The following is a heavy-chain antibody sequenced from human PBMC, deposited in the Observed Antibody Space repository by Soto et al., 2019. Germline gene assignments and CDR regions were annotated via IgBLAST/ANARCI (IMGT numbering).Heavy chain of an antibody. Sequence: VQLVESGGGVVQPGRSLRLSCAASGFTFSSYAMHWVRQAPGKGLEWVAVISYDGSNKYYADSVKGRFTISRDNSKNTLYLQMNSLRAEDTAVYYCARPYCSSTSCYFTYYYGMDVWGQGTTVTVSS. D-gene: IGHD2-2*01. V-gene: IGHV3-30-3*01. CDR1: GFTFSSYA. J-gene: IGHJ6*02. CDR2: ISYDGSNK. CDR3: ARPYCSSTSCYFTYYYGMDV.